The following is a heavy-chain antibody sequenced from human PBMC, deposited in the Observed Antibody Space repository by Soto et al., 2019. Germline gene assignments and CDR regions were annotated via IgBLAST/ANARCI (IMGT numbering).Heavy chain of an antibody. V-gene: IGHV3-23*01. D-gene: IGHD1-26*01. Sequence: PGGSLRLSCEASGFTFETTALSWVRQAPGKGLEWVATISGTGLSKYYADSMKSRFIISRDNSRNTLYLQMNSLRAEDTAIYYCASAGSVKEYMWETHFCGPGTPLTVS. CDR1: GFTFETTA. CDR2: ISGTGLSK. CDR3: ASAGSVKEYMWETHF. J-gene: IGHJ4*02.